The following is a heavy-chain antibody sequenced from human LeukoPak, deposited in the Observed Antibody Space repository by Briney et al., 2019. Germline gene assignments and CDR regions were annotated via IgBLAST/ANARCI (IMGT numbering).Heavy chain of an antibody. CDR3: ARDIKTFDY. V-gene: IGHV3-21*01. Sequence: KPGGSLRLSCAASGFTFSSYSMNWVRQAPGKGLDWLSSISSSGTYVYYADSVKGRFTISTDNAKNSLSLQMNSLRAEDTAVYYCARDIKTFDYWGQGTLVTVSS. D-gene: IGHD3-10*01. CDR2: ISSSGTYV. CDR1: GFTFSSYS. J-gene: IGHJ4*02.